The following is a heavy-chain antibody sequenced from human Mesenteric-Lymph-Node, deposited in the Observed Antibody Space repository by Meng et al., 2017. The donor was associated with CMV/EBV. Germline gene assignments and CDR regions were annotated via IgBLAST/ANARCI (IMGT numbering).Heavy chain of an antibody. V-gene: IGHV3-11*04. D-gene: IGHD1-1*01. CDR2: ISSSGSTI. CDR3: AKDLGWIASTGTTFDY. CDR1: GFTFSDYY. J-gene: IGHJ4*02. Sequence: GGSLRLSCAASGFTFSDYYMSWIRQAPGKGLEWVSYISSSGSTIYYADSVKDRFTISRDISKNTLYLQMNSLRREDTAVYYCAKDLGWIASTGTTFDYWGQGTLVTVSS.